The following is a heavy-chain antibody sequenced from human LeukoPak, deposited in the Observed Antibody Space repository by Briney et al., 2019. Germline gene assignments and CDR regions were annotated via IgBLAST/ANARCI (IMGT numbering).Heavy chain of an antibody. D-gene: IGHD6-19*01. V-gene: IGHV3-23*01. CDR2: ISGSGGST. CDR1: GFTFSSYA. CDR3: ATHGGWYPYAKFDY. J-gene: IGHJ4*02. Sequence: PGGSLRLSCAASGFTFSSYAMSWVRQAPGKGLEWVSAISGSGGSTYYADSVKGRFTISRDNSKNTLYLQMNSLRAEDTAVYYCATHGGWYPYAKFDYWGQGTLVTVSS.